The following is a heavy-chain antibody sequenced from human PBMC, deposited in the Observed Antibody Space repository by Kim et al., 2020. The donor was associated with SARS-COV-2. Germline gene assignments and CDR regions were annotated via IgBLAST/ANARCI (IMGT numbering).Heavy chain of an antibody. J-gene: IGHJ6*02. CDR2: INPSGGST. CDR1: GYTFTSYY. V-gene: IGHV1-46*01. D-gene: IGHD3-10*01. Sequence: ASVKVSCKASGYTFTSYYMHWVRQAPGQGLEWMGIINPSGGSTSYAQKFQGRVTMTRDTSTSTVYMELSSLRSEDTAVYYCASGYGSGSINYYYGMDVWGQGTTVTVSS. CDR3: ASGYGSGSINYYYGMDV.